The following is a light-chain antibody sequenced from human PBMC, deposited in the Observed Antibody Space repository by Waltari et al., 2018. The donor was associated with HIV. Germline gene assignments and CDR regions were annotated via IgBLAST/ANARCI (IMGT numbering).Light chain of an antibody. J-gene: IGLJ2*01. CDR1: SAKIGAVFD. CDR2: ANI. V-gene: IGLV1-40*01. Sequence: QSVLTQTPSVSGAPGPRFPITCTGTSAKIGAVFDVHGYQQLPGPAPKLLIYANIHRPSGVPDRFSVSKSATSASLAITGLQAEDEADYFCQSYDSSLSAYVVFGGGTKLTVL. CDR3: QSYDSSLSAYVV.